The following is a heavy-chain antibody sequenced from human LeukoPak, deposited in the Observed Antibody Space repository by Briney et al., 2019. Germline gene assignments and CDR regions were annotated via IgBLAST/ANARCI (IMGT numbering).Heavy chain of an antibody. CDR2: IYYSGST. J-gene: IGHJ4*02. CDR1: GGSNSSYY. Sequence: SETLSLTCTVSGGSNSSYYWSWIRQPPGKGLEWIGYIYYSGSTNYNPSLKSRVTISVDTSKNQFSLKLSSVTAADTAVYYCARGGPYYYDSSGYLIENWGQGTPVTVSS. V-gene: IGHV4-59*01. D-gene: IGHD3-22*01. CDR3: ARGGPYYYDSSGYLIEN.